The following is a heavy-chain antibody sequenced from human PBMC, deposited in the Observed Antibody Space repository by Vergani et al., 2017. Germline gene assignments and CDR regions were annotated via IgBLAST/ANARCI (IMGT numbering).Heavy chain of an antibody. D-gene: IGHD6-19*01. CDR3: AHSGSSGWYEVPERHYYYIGMDV. Sequence: QMQLVQSGAEVKKTGSSVKVSCKASGYTFTYRYLHWVRQAPGQALEWMGCITPFNGNTNYAQKFQDRVTITRDRSMSTAYMVLSSLRSEDTAMYYCAHSGSSGWYEVPERHYYYIGMDVWGQGTTVTVSS. CDR2: ITPFNGNT. V-gene: IGHV1-45*02. CDR1: GYTFTYRY. J-gene: IGHJ6*02.